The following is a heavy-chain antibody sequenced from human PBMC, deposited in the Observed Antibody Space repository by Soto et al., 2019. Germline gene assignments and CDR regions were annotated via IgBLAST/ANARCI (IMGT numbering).Heavy chain of an antibody. J-gene: IGHJ5*02. CDR2: INSDGSST. CDR1: GFTFRSYW. V-gene: IGHV3-74*01. CDR3: ARVVYDILTGYRDLNWFDP. D-gene: IGHD3-9*01. Sequence: PGGSLRLSCAASGFTFRSYWMHWVRQAPGKGLVWVSRINSDGSSTSYADSVKGRFTISRDNAKNTLYLQMNSLRAEDTAVYYCARVVYDILTGYRDLNWFDPWGQGTLVTVSS.